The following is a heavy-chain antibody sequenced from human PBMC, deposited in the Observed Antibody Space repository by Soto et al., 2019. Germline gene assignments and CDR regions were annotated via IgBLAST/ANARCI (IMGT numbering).Heavy chain of an antibody. CDR3: AKDLTMIVVVSTTPDY. CDR2: ISYDGSNK. D-gene: IGHD3-22*01. Sequence: GGSLRLSCAASGFTFSSYSMNWVRQAPGKGLEWVAVISYDGSNKYYADSVKGRFTISRDNSKNTLYLQMNSLRAEDTAVYYCAKDLTMIVVVSTTPDYWGQGTLVTVSS. V-gene: IGHV3-30*18. CDR1: GFTFSSYS. J-gene: IGHJ4*02.